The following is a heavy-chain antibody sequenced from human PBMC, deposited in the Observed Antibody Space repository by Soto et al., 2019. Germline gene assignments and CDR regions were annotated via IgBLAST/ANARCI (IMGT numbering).Heavy chain of an antibody. CDR2: ISSSGSTI. D-gene: IGHD6-13*01. Sequence: GGSLRLSCAASGFTFSDYYMSWIRQAPGKGLEWVSYISSSGSTIYYADSVKGRFTISRDNAKNSLYLQMNSLRAEDTAVYYCARETRIAAAGDFYGMDVWGQGTTVTVSS. CDR1: GFTFSDYY. CDR3: ARETRIAAAGDFYGMDV. V-gene: IGHV3-11*01. J-gene: IGHJ6*02.